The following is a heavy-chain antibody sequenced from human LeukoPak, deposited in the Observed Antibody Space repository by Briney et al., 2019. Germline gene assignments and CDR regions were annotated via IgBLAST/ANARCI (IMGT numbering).Heavy chain of an antibody. D-gene: IGHD6-13*01. CDR1: GFTFSSYV. V-gene: IGHV3-30*04. Sequence: GGSLRLSCAASGFTFSSYVMHWVRQAPGKGLEWVAIISYDGSNEYYADSMKGRFTISRDNSKNTLYLQMNSLRAEDTALYYCAKDSLPRIVTADTAYWGQGTLVTVSS. J-gene: IGHJ4*02. CDR2: ISYDGSNE. CDR3: AKDSLPRIVTADTAY.